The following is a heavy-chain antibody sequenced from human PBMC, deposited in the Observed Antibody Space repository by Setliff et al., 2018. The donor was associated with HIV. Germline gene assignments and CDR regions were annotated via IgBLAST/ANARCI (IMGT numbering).Heavy chain of an antibody. D-gene: IGHD5-12*01. V-gene: IGHV4-31*03. J-gene: IGHJ4*02. CDR2: IYYSGAT. CDR1: GDSISSGGYY. Sequence: SETLSLTCTVSGDSISSGGYYWSWIRQLPGKGLEWIGYIYYSGATYYNPSLKNRVTISLDTSESQFSLKLTSVTAADTALYYCASGRGAKGGYDYFGSWGQGTLVTVSS. CDR3: ASGRGAKGGYDYFGS.